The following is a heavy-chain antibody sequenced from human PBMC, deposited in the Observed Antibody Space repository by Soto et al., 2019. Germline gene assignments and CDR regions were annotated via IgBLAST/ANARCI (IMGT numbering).Heavy chain of an antibody. CDR2: ISHTGSS. CDR3: ASLKDIGNGYFFDS. Sequence: PSETLSLTCTVSGGSVSTNSYSWFWIRQSPGKALEWIGWISHTGSSNYNPSFKNRVTISINTSENQFSLSLRSVTAADTALYYCASLKDIGNGYFFDSWGRGSLVTVSS. J-gene: IGHJ4*01. V-gene: IGHV4-61*01. CDR1: GGSVSTNSYS. D-gene: IGHD1-26*01.